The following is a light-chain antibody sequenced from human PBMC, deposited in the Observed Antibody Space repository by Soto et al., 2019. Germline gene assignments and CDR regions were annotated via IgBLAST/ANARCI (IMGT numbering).Light chain of an antibody. Sequence: DIRLTQSPSTLSAAVGDRVTITCRASQSIAIWLAWYHQKPGKAPKALIYDASRLESGVPSRFSGSGSGTEFTLTISSLQPDDFATYYCQKYGSYPWAFGQGPRVEV. V-gene: IGKV1-5*01. J-gene: IGKJ1*01. CDR3: QKYGSYPWA. CDR1: QSIAIW. CDR2: DAS.